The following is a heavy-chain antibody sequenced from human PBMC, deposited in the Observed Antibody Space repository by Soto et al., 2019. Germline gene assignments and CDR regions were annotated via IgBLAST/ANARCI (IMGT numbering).Heavy chain of an antibody. Sequence: EVQVVVSGGGLVQPGGSLRLSCAATGLPFSNYWMSWVRQAPGKGLEWVANIKQDGSEEYYEDSVKGRFTISRDNAKSSLYLQMNSRGVEDTVVYYCSGEFRGRRGWHYYLDYWVQGTLVTVSS. CDR1: GLPFSNYW. J-gene: IGHJ4*02. D-gene: IGHD1-26*01. CDR3: SGEFRGRRGWHYYLDY. CDR2: IKQDGSEE. V-gene: IGHV3-7*05.